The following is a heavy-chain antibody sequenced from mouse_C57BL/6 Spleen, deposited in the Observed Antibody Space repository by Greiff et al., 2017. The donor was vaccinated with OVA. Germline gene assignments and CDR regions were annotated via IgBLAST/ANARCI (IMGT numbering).Heavy chain of an antibody. CDR3: ALTVVATRGAHYYFDY. J-gene: IGHJ2*01. Sequence: EVQLQQSGPELVKPGASVKISCKASGYTFTDYYMNWVKQSHGKSLEWIGDINPNNGGTSYNQKFKGKATLTVDKSSSTAYMELRSLTSEDSAVYYCALTVVATRGAHYYFDYWGQGTTLTVSS. CDR1: GYTFTDYY. CDR2: INPNNGGT. D-gene: IGHD1-1*01. V-gene: IGHV1-26*01.